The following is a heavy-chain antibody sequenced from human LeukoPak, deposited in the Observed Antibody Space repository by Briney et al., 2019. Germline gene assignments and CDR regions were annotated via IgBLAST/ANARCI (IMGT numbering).Heavy chain of an antibody. CDR1: GFTFSSYD. D-gene: IGHD3-10*02. J-gene: IGHJ6*04. V-gene: IGHV3-48*03. CDR3: ADLDITMNGGV. CDR2: ISSSSSTI. Sequence: PGGSLRLSCAASGFTFSSYDMNWVRQAPGKGLEWVSYISSSSSTIYYADSVKGRFTISRDNAKNSLYLQMNSLRAEDTAVYYCADLDITMNGGVWGKGTAVTISS.